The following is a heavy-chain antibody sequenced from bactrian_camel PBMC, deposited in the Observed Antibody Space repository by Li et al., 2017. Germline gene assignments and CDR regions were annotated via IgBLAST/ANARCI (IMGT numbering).Heavy chain of an antibody. CDR2: IITGGGST. J-gene: IGHJ4*01. D-gene: IGHD2*01. CDR1: GYTYC. CDR3: AAGAPSRYGGYCRALARYFDY. Sequence: VQLVESGGGSVQAGGSLRLSCAASGYTYCMGWFRQAPGKEREGVATIITGGGSTCYADSVKGRFTISQGSAENTLYLQMNSLKPEDPATYYCAAGAPSRYGGYCRALARYFDYWGQGTQVTVS. V-gene: IGHV3S40*01.